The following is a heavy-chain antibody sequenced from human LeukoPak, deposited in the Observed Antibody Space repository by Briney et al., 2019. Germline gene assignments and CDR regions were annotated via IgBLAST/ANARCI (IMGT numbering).Heavy chain of an antibody. CDR2: IYHSGST. D-gene: IGHD3-22*01. Sequence: SETLSLTCAVSGGSISSGGYSWSWIRQPPGKGLEWIGYIYHSGSTYYNPSLKSRVTISVDRSKNRFSLKLSSVTAADTAVYYCASGRDYYDSSGYYIFQHWGQGTLVTVSS. V-gene: IGHV4-30-2*01. CDR3: ASGRDYYDSSGYYIFQH. CDR1: GGSISSGGYS. J-gene: IGHJ1*01.